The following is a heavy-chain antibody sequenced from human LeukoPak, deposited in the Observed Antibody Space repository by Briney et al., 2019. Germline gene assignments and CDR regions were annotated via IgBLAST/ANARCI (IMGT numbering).Heavy chain of an antibody. Sequence: ASVKVSCKASGYTFTSYGISWVRQAPGQGLEWMGWISAYNGNTNYAQKLQGRVTMNTDTSTSTAYMELRSLRSDDTAVYYCAREREDTEGGIIGYWGQGTLVTVSS. J-gene: IGHJ4*02. CDR3: AREREDTEGGIIGY. D-gene: IGHD1-26*01. CDR1: GYTFTSYG. V-gene: IGHV1-18*01. CDR2: ISAYNGNT.